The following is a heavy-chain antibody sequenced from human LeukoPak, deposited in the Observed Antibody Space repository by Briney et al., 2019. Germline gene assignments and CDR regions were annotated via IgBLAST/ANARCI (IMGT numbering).Heavy chain of an antibody. CDR3: ARDRGIAAGPFDY. V-gene: IGHV4-34*01. D-gene: IGHD6-13*01. Sequence: SETLSLTCAVYGGSFSGYYWSWIRQPPGKGLEWIGEINHSGSTNYNPSLKSRVTISVDTSKNQFSLKLSSVTAADTAVYYCARDRGIAAGPFDYWGQGTLVTVSS. CDR2: INHSGST. CDR1: GGSFSGYY. J-gene: IGHJ4*02.